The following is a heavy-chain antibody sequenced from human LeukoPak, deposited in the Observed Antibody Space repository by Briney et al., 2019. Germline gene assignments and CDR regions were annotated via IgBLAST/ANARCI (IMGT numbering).Heavy chain of an antibody. CDR3: ARGTSAGGPISPFDF. V-gene: IGHV3-74*01. J-gene: IGHJ4*02. D-gene: IGHD6-13*01. CDR2: IQGDGSNT. CDR1: GFTFSKNW. Sequence: GGSLRLSCVASGFTFSKNWMHWVPQAPGKGLVWVSRIQGDGSNTNYADSVKGRFSISRDNAKNTVYLQMNSLRAEDTGIYYCARGTSAGGPISPFDFWGQGTVVTVSS.